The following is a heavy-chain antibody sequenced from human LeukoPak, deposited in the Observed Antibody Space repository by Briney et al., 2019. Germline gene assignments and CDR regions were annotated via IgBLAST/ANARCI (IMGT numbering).Heavy chain of an antibody. V-gene: IGHV3-7*01. CDR1: GFTFNTYW. CDR3: ARDPDLAAPDTGDFDY. Sequence: GGSLRLSCSASGFTFNTYWMVWVRQAPGKGLEWVANIKEDGSEKHYVDSVKGRFTIPRDNAKNSLYLQMNSLRAEDTSVYYCARDPDLAAPDTGDFDYWGQGTLVTVSS. J-gene: IGHJ4*02. CDR2: IKEDGSEK. D-gene: IGHD6-13*01.